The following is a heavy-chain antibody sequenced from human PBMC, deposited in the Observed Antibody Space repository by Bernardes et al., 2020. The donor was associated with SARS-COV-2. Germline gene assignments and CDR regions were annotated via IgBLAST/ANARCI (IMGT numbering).Heavy chain of an antibody. J-gene: IGHJ4*01. CDR3: ARQISGFYPWDFDF. D-gene: IGHD6-19*01. CDR1: GGSINSSFYH. CDR2: FYYTGTT. Sequence: SETLSLTCTVSGGSINSSFYHCGWIRQPPGKGLEWIGSFYYTGTTYYKPSLKSRVIIYGDTSKNQFSLKLRSVTAADTAVYYCARQISGFYPWDFDFWGLGTLVTVSS. V-gene: IGHV4-39*01.